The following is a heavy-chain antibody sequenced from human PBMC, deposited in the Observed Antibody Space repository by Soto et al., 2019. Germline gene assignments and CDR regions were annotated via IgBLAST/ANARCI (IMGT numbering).Heavy chain of an antibody. CDR1: GFTFSSYA. Sequence: QVQLVESGGGVVQPGRSLRLSCAASGFTFSSYAMHWVRQAPGKGLEWVAVISYDGSNKYYADSVKGRFTISRDNSKNTLYLQMNSLRAEDTAVYYCARGMGFVVVPAAILDYWGQGTLVTVSS. V-gene: IGHV3-30-3*01. J-gene: IGHJ4*02. CDR2: ISYDGSNK. CDR3: ARGMGFVVVPAAILDY. D-gene: IGHD2-2*02.